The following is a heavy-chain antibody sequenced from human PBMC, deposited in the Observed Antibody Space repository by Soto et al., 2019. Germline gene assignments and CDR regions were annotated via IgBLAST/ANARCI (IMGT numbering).Heavy chain of an antibody. Sequence: GGSLRLSCAASGFTFRNNVLSWVRQAPGKGLDWVSGITGSGRDTYYADSVKVRIIISRDNSKNMVFLQMNSLRAEDTALYYCAKNGLDTSPSAIYSWGPGTLVTVSS. CDR2: ITGSGRDT. CDR1: GFTFRNNV. D-gene: IGHD2-8*01. CDR3: AKNGLDTSPSAIYS. J-gene: IGHJ4*02. V-gene: IGHV3-23*01.